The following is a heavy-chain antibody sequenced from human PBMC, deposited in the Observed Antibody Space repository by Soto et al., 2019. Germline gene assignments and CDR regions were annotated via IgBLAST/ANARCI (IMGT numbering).Heavy chain of an antibody. CDR2: ISAYNGNT. J-gene: IGHJ4*02. Sequence: ASVKVSCKASGYTFTSYGISWVRQAPGQGLEWMGWISAYNGNTNYAQKLQGRVTMTTDTSTSTAYMELRSLRSDDTAVYYCARVMITFGGVTTIYYFDYWGQGTLVTVSS. CDR1: GYTFTSYG. V-gene: IGHV1-18*01. D-gene: IGHD3-16*01. CDR3: ARVMITFGGVTTIYYFDY.